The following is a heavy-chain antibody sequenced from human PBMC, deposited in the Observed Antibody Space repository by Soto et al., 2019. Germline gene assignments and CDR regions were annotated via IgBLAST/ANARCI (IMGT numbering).Heavy chain of an antibody. CDR1: GGTFSSYA. J-gene: IGHJ4*02. CDR3: ARGRAVEMATIGSWDY. D-gene: IGHD5-12*01. V-gene: IGHV1-69*12. CDR2: FIPIFGTA. Sequence: QVQLVQSGAEVKKPGSSVKVSCKASGGTFSSYAISWVRQAPGQGLEWMGGFIPIFGTANYAQKFQGRVTITADESTSTAYMELSSLRSEDTAVYYCARGRAVEMATIGSWDYWGQGTLVTVSS.